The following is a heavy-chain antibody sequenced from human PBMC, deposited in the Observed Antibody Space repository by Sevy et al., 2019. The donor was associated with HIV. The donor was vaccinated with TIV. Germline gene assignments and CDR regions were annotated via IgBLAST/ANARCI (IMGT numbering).Heavy chain of an antibody. V-gene: IGHV3-21*01. CDR3: ARETDGYSYGYPGMA. Sequence: GGSLRLSCAASGFTFSSYSMNWVRQAPGKGLEWVSSISSSSSYIYYADSVKGRFTISRNKAKNSLYLQMNSLKAEDTAVYYCARETDGYSYGYPGMAWGQGTLVTVSS. CDR1: GFTFSSYS. D-gene: IGHD5-18*01. CDR2: ISSSSSYI. J-gene: IGHJ5*02.